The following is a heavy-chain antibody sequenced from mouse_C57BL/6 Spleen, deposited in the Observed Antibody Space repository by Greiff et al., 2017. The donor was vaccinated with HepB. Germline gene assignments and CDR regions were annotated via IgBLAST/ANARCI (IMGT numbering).Heavy chain of an antibody. D-gene: IGHD2-1*01. J-gene: IGHJ4*01. CDR3: ARGDYGNYYYYAMDY. CDR1: GFTFSSYA. Sequence: EVHLVESGGGLVKPGGSLKLSCAASGFTFSSYAMSWVRQTPEKRLEWVATISDGGSYTYYPDNVKGRFTISRDNAKNNLYLQMSHLKSEDTAMYYCARGDYGNYYYYAMDYWGQGTSVTVSS. CDR2: ISDGGSYT. V-gene: IGHV5-4*01.